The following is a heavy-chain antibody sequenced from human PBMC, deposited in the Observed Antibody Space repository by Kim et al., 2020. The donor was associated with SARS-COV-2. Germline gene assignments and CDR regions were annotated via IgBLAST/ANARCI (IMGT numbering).Heavy chain of an antibody. Sequence: ASVKVSCKASGYTFTSYGISWVRQAPGQGLEWMGWISAYNGNTNYAQKLQGRVTMTTDTSTSTAYMELRSLRSDDTAVYYCARDMSEKVLLWFGELFDYWGQGTLVTVSS. CDR2: ISAYNGNT. J-gene: IGHJ4*02. CDR3: ARDMSEKVLLWFGELFDY. CDR1: GYTFTSYG. D-gene: IGHD3-10*01. V-gene: IGHV1-18*04.